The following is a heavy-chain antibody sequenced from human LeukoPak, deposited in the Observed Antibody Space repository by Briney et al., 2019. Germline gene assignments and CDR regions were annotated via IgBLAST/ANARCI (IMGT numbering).Heavy chain of an antibody. Sequence: SVKVSCKASGGTFSSYAISWVRQAPGQGLEWMGGIIPIFGTANYAQKFQGRVTVTADKSTSTAYMELSSLRSEDTAVYYCAPHMGFYDSSGYYDYWGQGTLVTVSS. CDR3: APHMGFYDSSGYYDY. CDR2: IIPIFGTA. D-gene: IGHD3-22*01. V-gene: IGHV1-69*06. J-gene: IGHJ4*02. CDR1: GGTFSSYA.